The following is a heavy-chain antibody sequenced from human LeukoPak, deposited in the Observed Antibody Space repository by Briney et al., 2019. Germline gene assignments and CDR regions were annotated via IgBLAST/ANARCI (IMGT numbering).Heavy chain of an antibody. CDR2: ISYDGSNK. V-gene: IGHV3-30*03. CDR3: ARIAYLDEGMDV. CDR1: GFAFSSYG. J-gene: IGHJ6*03. Sequence: GGSLRLSCAASGFAFSSYGMYWVRQAPGKGLEWVAVISYDGSNKYYADSVKGRFTISRDNAKNSLYLQMNSLRAEETAVYYCARIAYLDEGMDVWGRGTTVTVSS. D-gene: IGHD2-21*01.